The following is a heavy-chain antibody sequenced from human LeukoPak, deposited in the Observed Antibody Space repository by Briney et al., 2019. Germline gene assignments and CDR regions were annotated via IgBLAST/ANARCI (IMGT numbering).Heavy chain of an antibody. CDR3: ARVPLWSLTPFDF. CDR1: GGSLSPHY. Sequence: SETMSLTCAVSGGSLSPHYWSWIRRPLGKGLEWIGEINNRGTTNYSPSVRGRATISVDTSKNQFSLRLTSVTAADTAIYYCARVPLWSLTPFDFWGQGTLATVSS. J-gene: IGHJ4*02. CDR2: INNRGTT. D-gene: IGHD3-10*01. V-gene: IGHV4-34*01.